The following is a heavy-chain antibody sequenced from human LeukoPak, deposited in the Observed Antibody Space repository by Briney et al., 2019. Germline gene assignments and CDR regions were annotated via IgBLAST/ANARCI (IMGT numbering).Heavy chain of an antibody. CDR3: ARDIRKRGYYDFWSGYYKGSPIYYGMDV. CDR2: INQDQTEK. D-gene: IGHD3-3*01. Sequence: GGSLRLSCVASGFTFETFWMSWIRQAPGKGLEWVANINQDQTEKYFVDAVKGRFTISRDNAQNSVYLQMSSLRAEDTAIYYCARDIRKRGYYDFWSGYYKGSPIYYGMDVWGQGTAVTVSS. J-gene: IGHJ6*02. CDR1: GFTFETFW. V-gene: IGHV3-7*03.